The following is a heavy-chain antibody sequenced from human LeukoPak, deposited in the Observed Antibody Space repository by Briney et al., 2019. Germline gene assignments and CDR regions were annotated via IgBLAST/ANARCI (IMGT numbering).Heavy chain of an antibody. Sequence: GGSLRLSCAASGFAFSLSGMHWVRQAPGKGLEWVAVVWYDGSNKHYADSVKGRFTISRDNSNNTLYLQMNSLRAEDTAVYYCARDPKYSNSWFFDYWGQGTLVTVSS. V-gene: IGHV3-33*01. CDR2: VWYDGSNK. D-gene: IGHD6-13*01. CDR1: GFAFSLSG. J-gene: IGHJ4*02. CDR3: ARDPKYSNSWFFDY.